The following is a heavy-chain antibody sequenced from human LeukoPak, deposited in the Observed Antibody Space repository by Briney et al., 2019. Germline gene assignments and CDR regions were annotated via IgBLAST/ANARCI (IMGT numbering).Heavy chain of an antibody. D-gene: IGHD6-6*01. CDR3: ARLTSSSLRGHFDY. CDR1: GYSFTSYW. V-gene: IGHV5-51*01. J-gene: IGHJ4*02. CDR2: IYPGDSDT. Sequence: GESLKISCKGSGYSFTSYWIGWVRQMPGKGLEWMGIIYPGDSDTRYSPSFQGQVTISADKSISTAYLQWSSLKAADTAVYYCARLTSSSLRGHFDYWGQGTLVTVSS.